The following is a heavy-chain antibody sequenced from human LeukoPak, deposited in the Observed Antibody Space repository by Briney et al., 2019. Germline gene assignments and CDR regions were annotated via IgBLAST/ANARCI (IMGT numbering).Heavy chain of an antibody. CDR3: ARSSCPGGTCYDNRGYFDY. D-gene: IGHD2-15*01. Sequence: SETLSLTCTVSGGSISSNSYFWGWVRQPPGKGLEWIGSIYYTGSTYYNPSLKSRVTIPVDTSKNQFSLKLSSVTAADTALYYCARSSCPGGTCYDNRGYFDYWGQGTLVTVSS. CDR1: GGSISSNSYF. V-gene: IGHV4-39*01. CDR2: IYYTGST. J-gene: IGHJ4*02.